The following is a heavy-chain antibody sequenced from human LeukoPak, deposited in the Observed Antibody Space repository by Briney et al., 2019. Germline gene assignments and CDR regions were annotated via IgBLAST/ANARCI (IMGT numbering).Heavy chain of an antibody. D-gene: IGHD3-10*01. CDR1: GESVSGFY. CDR3: ARDASITVVRGVSDY. J-gene: IGHJ4*02. V-gene: IGHV4-59*02. CDR2: IYYTGSI. Sequence: SETLSLTCAVSGESVSGFYWNWIRQPPGKGLEWIGYIYYTGSINYNPSLKSRVTISVDTSKNQFSLKLSSVTAADTAVYYCARDASITVVRGVSDYWGQGTLVTVSS.